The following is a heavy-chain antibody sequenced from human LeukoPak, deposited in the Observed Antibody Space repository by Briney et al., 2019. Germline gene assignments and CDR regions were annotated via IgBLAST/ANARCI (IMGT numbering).Heavy chain of an antibody. CDR3: AKDPRLYYDVPVGY. V-gene: IGHV3-23*01. CDR2: ISSSGGTT. D-gene: IGHD3-3*01. CDR1: GFMFSGYA. Sequence: GGSLRLSCVASGFMFSGYAMSWVRQAPGKGLEWVSSISSSGGTTFYADSVKGRFTISRDLFKKTVHLEMKAMRAEDTAVYYCAKDPRLYYDVPVGYWGQGTLVTVSP. J-gene: IGHJ4*02.